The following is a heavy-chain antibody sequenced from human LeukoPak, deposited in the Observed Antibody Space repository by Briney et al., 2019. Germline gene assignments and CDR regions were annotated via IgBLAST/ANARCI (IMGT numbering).Heavy chain of an antibody. CDR1: EFTFSNAW. D-gene: IGHD3-10*01. V-gene: IGHV3-15*01. CDR2: IKSETDGGTT. CDR3: TAYYYESGTNDPHMVDY. Sequence: GGSLRLSCAASEFTFSNAWMRWVRQAPGKGLEWVGRIKSETDGGTTDYAAPVKGRFTISRDDSKNTMYLQMNSLKTEDTAVYYCTAYYYESGTNDPHMVDYWGQGTLVTVSS. J-gene: IGHJ4*02.